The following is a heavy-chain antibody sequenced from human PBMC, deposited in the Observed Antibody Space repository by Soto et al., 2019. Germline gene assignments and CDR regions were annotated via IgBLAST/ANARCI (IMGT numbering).Heavy chain of an antibody. V-gene: IGHV3-33*01. CDR1: GFTFSSYG. D-gene: IGHD6-6*01. CDR3: ASYSSSLDYYYGMDV. J-gene: IGHJ6*02. Sequence: QVQLVESGGGVVQPGRSLRLSCAASGFTFSSYGMHWVRQAPGKGLEWVAVIWYDGSNKYYADSVKGRFTISRDNSKNTLYLQMNRLRAEDTAVYYCASYSSSLDYYYGMDVWGQGTTVTVSS. CDR2: IWYDGSNK.